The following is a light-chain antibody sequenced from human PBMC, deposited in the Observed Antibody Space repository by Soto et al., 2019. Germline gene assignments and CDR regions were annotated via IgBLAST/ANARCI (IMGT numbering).Light chain of an antibody. CDR2: EGI. CDR3: CSYVGATTYV. CDR1: SSTVGGFNV. J-gene: IGLJ1*01. V-gene: IGLV2-23*01. Sequence: QSALTRPASVSGSPGQSITISCTGTSSTVGGFNVVSWYQQHPGKAPKVIIYEGIKRPSGVSNRFSGSNSGSTASLTISGLQAEDEADYYCCSYVGATTYVFGTGTKVTVL.